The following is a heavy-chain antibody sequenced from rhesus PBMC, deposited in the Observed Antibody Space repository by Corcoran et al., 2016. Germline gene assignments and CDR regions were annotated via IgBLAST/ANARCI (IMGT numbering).Heavy chain of an antibody. CDR3: ARGRRAYSGSYREGGNYFDY. J-gene: IGHJ4*01. CDR2: IDSSGST. Sequence: QVKLQESGPGLVKPLETLSLTCAVSGGSISGYWWSWIRPPPGKGLGWGGGIDSSGSTDSNPSLKSRVTISRDTSKNQFSLKLSAGTAADTAVYYCARGRRAYSGSYREGGNYFDYWGQGVLVTVSS. D-gene: IGHD1-44*02. CDR1: GGSISGYW. V-gene: IGHV4-165*01.